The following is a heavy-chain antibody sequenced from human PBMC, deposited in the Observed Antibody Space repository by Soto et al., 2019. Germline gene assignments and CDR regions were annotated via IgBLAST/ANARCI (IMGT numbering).Heavy chain of an antibody. CDR1: GYTFTSYA. V-gene: IGHV1-3*01. CDR3: ARGQVWPKNYYYYMDV. J-gene: IGHJ6*03. CDR2: INAGNGNT. Sequence: GASVKVSCKASGYTFTSYAMHWVRQAPGQRLEWMGWINAGNGNTKYSQKFQGRVTITRDTSASTAYMELSSLRSEDTAVYYCARGQVWPKNYYYYMDVWGKGTTVTVSS.